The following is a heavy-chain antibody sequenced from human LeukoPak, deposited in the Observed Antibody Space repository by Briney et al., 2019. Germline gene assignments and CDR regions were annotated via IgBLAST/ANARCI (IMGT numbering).Heavy chain of an antibody. Sequence: GGSLRLSCAASGLTVGFKCMSWVRQAPGKGLEWVSIIYSGGSSYHADSVKGRFTVSRDTSKNTLYLQMNSLRAEDTAVYYCATRPDGNDVPYFDYWGRGTLVTVSS. CDR2: IYSGGSS. D-gene: IGHD5-12*01. CDR1: GLTVGFKC. V-gene: IGHV3-66*01. CDR3: ATRPDGNDVPYFDY. J-gene: IGHJ4*02.